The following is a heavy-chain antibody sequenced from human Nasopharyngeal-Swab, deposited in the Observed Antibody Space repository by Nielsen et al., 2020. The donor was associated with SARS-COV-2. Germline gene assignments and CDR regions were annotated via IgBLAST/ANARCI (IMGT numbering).Heavy chain of an antibody. V-gene: IGHV1-69*04. CDR2: IIPILGIA. D-gene: IGHD5-18*01. CDR1: GGTFSSYA. CDR3: ARGPALGTAFFDY. Sequence: SVKVSCRASGGTFSSYAISWVRQAPGQGLEWMGRIIPILGIANYAQKFQGRVTITADKSTSTAYMELSSLRSEDTAVYYCARGPALGTAFFDYWGQGTLVTVSS. J-gene: IGHJ4*02.